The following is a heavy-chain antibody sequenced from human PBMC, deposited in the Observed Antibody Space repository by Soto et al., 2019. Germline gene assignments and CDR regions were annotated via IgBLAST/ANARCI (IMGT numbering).Heavy chain of an antibody. CDR3: AKDPLDTAMELVEGYFDY. CDR1: GFTFSSYA. CDR2: ISGSGGST. J-gene: IGHJ4*02. D-gene: IGHD5-18*01. V-gene: IGHV3-23*01. Sequence: PGGSLRLSCAASGFTFSSYAMSWVRQAPGKGLEWVSAISGSGGSTYYADSVKGRFTISRDNSKNTLYLQMNSLRAEDTAVYYCAKDPLDTAMELVEGYFDYWGQGTLVTVSS.